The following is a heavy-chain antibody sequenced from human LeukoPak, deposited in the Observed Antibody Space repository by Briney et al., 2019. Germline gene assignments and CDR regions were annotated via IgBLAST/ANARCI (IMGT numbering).Heavy chain of an antibody. CDR1: GFTFSNYA. D-gene: IGHD3-22*01. CDR2: ISGSGGST. CDR3: AKDGSITMIVVVIGAFDI. J-gene: IGHJ3*02. Sequence: GGSLRLSCAASGFTFSNYAMSWVRGAPGKGLEWVSAISGSGGSTYYADSVKGRFTISRDNSMNTLYLQMNSLRAEDTAVYYCAKDGSITMIVVVIGAFDISGQGTMVTVSS. V-gene: IGHV3-23*01.